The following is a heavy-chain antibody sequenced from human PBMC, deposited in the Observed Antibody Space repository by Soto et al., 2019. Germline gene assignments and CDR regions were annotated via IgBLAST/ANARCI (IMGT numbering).Heavy chain of an antibody. CDR3: AKRSPYSSGWYSPIFHY. CDR1: GFSFSDYA. D-gene: IGHD6-13*01. J-gene: IGHJ4*02. V-gene: IGHV3-23*01. CDR2: ISESGGST. Sequence: PGGSLRLSCAASGFSFSDYAMSWVRQAPGKGLEWVSVISESGGSTHYADSVRGRFTVSRDNSKNSLSLRMNSLRDEDTAVYFCAKRSPYSSGWYSPIFHYWGPGALVTVFS.